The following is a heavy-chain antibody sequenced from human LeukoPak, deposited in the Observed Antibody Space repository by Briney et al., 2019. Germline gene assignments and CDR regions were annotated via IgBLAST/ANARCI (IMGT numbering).Heavy chain of an antibody. CDR1: GGTFSSYA. D-gene: IGHD6-13*01. CDR2: IIPIFGTA. CDR3: ARAQSWASSSWYAVWFDP. Sequence: SVKVSCKASGGTFSSYAISWVRQAPGQGLEWMGGIIPIFGTANYAQKFQGRVTITTDESTSTAYMELSSLRSGDTAMYYCARAQSWASSSWYAVWFDPWGQGTLVTVSS. V-gene: IGHV1-69*05. J-gene: IGHJ5*02.